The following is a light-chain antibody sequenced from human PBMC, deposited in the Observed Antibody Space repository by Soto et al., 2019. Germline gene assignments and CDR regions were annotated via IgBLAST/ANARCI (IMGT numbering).Light chain of an antibody. CDR2: DAS. Sequence: EIVLTQSPATLSLSPGERATLSCRASQSVSSYLAWYQHKHGQAPRLLIYDASNRATGIPARFSGSGSGTDFTLTISRLEPEDFAVYYCLHRYNWPLTFGGGTKVEI. V-gene: IGKV3-11*01. CDR1: QSVSSY. CDR3: LHRYNWPLT. J-gene: IGKJ4*01.